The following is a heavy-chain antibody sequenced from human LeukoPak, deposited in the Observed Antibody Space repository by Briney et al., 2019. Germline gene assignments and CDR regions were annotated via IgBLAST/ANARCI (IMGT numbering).Heavy chain of an antibody. J-gene: IGHJ5*02. Sequence: SETLSLTCAVSGGSFSAYYWSLIRQPPGKGLEWIGEINHSGSINYNPSLRSRVTISIDTSKNQFSLKLNSVTAADTALYYCARGSRVAVSGSRPFDPWGQGTLVTVSS. CDR2: INHSGSI. D-gene: IGHD6-13*01. CDR1: GGSFSAYY. CDR3: ARGSRVAVSGSRPFDP. V-gene: IGHV4-34*01.